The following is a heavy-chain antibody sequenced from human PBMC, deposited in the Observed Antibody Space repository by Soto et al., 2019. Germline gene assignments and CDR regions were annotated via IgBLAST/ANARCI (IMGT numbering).Heavy chain of an antibody. V-gene: IGHV3-30*04. CDR3: TSSSVSDIVVVAAASELDY. J-gene: IGHJ4*02. Sequence: QVQLVESGGGVVQPGSSLRLSCAASGFTFKSNAMHWVRQAPGKGLEWVAVISYDGSNKHYTDSVKGRFTISRDNSKNTLYLQMNGLRPEDTAVYYCTSSSVSDIVVVAAASELDYWGQGTLVTVSS. CDR1: GFTFKSNA. CDR2: ISYDGSNK. D-gene: IGHD2-15*01.